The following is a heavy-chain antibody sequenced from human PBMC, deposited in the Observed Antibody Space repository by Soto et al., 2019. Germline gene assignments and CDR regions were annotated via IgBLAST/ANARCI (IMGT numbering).Heavy chain of an antibody. CDR1: GFTFSSYA. V-gene: IGHV3-23*01. CDR3: AKDRGVRGGIIWFDP. CDR2: TSGSGGST. J-gene: IGHJ5*02. Sequence: EVQLLESGGGLVQPGGSLRLSCAASGFTFSSYAMSWVRQAPGKGLEWVSATSGSGGSTYYADSVKGRFTISRDNSKNTLYLQMNSLRAEDTAVYYCAKDRGVRGGIIWFDPWGQGTLVTVSS. D-gene: IGHD3-10*01.